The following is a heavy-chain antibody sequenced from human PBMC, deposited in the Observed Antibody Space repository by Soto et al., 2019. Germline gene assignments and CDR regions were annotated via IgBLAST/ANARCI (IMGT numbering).Heavy chain of an antibody. CDR3: ARDLGYCSGGSCYSTTFDY. CDR1: GGSFSGYY. CDR2: INHSGST. D-gene: IGHD2-15*01. V-gene: IGHV4-34*01. J-gene: IGHJ4*02. Sequence: PSETLSLTCAVYGGSFSGYYWSWIRQPPGKGLEWIGEINHSGSTNYNPSLKSRVTISVDTSKNQFSLKLSSVTAADTAVYYCARDLGYCSGGSCYSTTFDYWGQGTLVTVSS.